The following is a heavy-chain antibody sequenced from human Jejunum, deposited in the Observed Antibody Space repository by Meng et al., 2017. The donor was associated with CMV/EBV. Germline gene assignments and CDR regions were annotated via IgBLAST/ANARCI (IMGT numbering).Heavy chain of an antibody. CDR3: ARDPMTTMTRGYDY. CDR2: INPNGGTT. V-gene: IGHV1-46*01. CDR1: GYSFSNYY. Sequence: QVQLVQSGAEVKKPGASVQVSCKASGYSFSNYYLHWVRQAPGQGLECMGIINPNGGTTTYAQKFQGRVIMTSDTSTSTVYMELTSLTSEDTAVYYCARDPMTTMTRGYDYWGQGTLVTVSS. D-gene: IGHD4-17*01. J-gene: IGHJ4*02.